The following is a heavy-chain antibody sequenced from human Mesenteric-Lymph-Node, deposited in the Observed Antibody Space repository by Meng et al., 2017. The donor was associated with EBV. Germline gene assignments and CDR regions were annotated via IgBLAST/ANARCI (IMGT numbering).Heavy chain of an antibody. CDR3: ARGIADSWFDP. Sequence: QVQMQGAGPGLVKPSGPLSLTCSVSGGDISSSSWWSWVRQPPGKGLEWLGEIYHSSGTTNYNPSLKSRVTISVDTSKNQFSLKLNSVTAADTAVYYCARGIADSWFDPWGQGALVTVSS. J-gene: IGHJ5*02. CDR2: IYHSSGTT. CDR1: GGDISSSSW. V-gene: IGHV4-4*02. D-gene: IGHD2-15*01.